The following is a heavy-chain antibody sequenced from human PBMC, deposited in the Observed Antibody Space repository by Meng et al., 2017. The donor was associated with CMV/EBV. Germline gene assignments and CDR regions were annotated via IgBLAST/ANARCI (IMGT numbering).Heavy chain of an antibody. CDR1: GGSISSYY. J-gene: IGHJ4*02. CDR2: NYYSGST. D-gene: IGHD3-3*01. CDR3: ARVGGHYGFWSGYAQLGYFDY. V-gene: IGHV4-59*01. Sequence: SETLSPTCTASGGSISSYYWSWIRQPPGKGLEWIGYNYYSGSTNYNPSLKSRVTISVDTSKNQFSMKLSSVTAADTAVYYCARVGGHYGFWSGYAQLGYFDYWGQGTLVTVSS.